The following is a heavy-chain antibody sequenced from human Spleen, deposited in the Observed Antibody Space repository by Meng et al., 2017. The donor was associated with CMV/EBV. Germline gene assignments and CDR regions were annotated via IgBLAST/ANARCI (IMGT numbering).Heavy chain of an antibody. Sequence: GGSLRLSCTASGFPFSNFAMNWVRQAPGKGLEWVSGIRGTGASTYYADSVKGRFTISRDNSKNTLYLQMNSLRAEDTAVYYCAKDWAGYCSSTSCQSRMNYFDYWGQGTLVTVSS. J-gene: IGHJ4*02. CDR1: GFPFSNFA. CDR3: AKDWAGYCSSTSCQSRMNYFDY. V-gene: IGHV3-23*01. CDR2: IRGTGAST. D-gene: IGHD2-2*01.